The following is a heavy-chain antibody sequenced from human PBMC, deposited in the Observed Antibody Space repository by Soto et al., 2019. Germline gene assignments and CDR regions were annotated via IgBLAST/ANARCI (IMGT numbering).Heavy chain of an antibody. J-gene: IGHJ4*02. CDR3: ARGWNNIGVVPAKTDFDY. Sequence: SETLSLTCAVYGGSFSGYYWSWIRQPPGKGLEWVGEINHSGSTNYNPSLKSRVTISVDTSKNQCSLKLSSVTAADTAVYYCARGWNNIGVVPAKTDFDYWGQGTLVTVSS. D-gene: IGHD2-2*01. V-gene: IGHV4-34*01. CDR1: GGSFSGYY. CDR2: INHSGST.